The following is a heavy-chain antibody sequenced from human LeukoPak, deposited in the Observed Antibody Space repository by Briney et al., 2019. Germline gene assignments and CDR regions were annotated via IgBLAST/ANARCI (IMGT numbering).Heavy chain of an antibody. CDR3: ARDPRLRRGVTRSYSHFDF. D-gene: IGHD4-11*01. CDR2: IIPIFATT. CDR1: GGTFSSYA. J-gene: IGHJ4*02. V-gene: IGHV1-69*13. Sequence: SVKVSCKASGGTFSSYAFNWVRQAPGQGLEWMGGIIPIFATTNYAQKFQGRVTITADESTSTAYMELSGLRSEDTAVYYCARDPRLRRGVTRSYSHFDFWGQGTLVTVSS.